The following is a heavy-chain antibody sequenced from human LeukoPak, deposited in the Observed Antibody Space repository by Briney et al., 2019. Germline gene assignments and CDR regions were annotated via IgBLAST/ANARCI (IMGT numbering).Heavy chain of an antibody. CDR1: GFTFSSYA. D-gene: IGHD1-26*01. V-gene: IGHV3-30*04. J-gene: IGHJ6*03. CDR3: ARVAYSGSYRYYYYYMDV. CDR2: ISYDGSNK. Sequence: GGSLRLSCAASGFTFSSYAMHWVRQAPGKGLEWVAVISYDGSNKYYADSVKGRFTISRDNSKNTLYLQMNSLRAEDTAVYYCARVAYSGSYRYYYYYMDVWGKGTTVTVSS.